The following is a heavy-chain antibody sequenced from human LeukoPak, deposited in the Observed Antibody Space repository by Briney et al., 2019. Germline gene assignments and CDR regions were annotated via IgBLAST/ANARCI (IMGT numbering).Heavy chain of an antibody. V-gene: IGHV2-5*01. CDR2: IYWNDDK. D-gene: IGHD3-16*01. CDR1: VLLLSTTAVG. CDR3: AVQVSPVGGVIFDY. J-gene: IGHJ4*02. Sequence: GSGATLLKLPQTLTLPCTFSVLLLSTTAVGVAWIRQPPGKPLEWLALIYWNDDKRYSPSLKSRLTITKDTSKTQMVLTMTNMDPVDTATYYCAVQVSPVGGVIFDYWGQGTLVTVSS.